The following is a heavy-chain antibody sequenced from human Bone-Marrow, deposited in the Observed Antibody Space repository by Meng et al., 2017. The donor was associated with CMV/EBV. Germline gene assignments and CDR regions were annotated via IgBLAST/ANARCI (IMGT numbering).Heavy chain of an antibody. Sequence: GSLRLSCAVYGGSFSGYYWSWIRQPPGKGLEWIGEINHSGSSKYNPSLKSRVTISVDTSKNQFSLKLSSVTAADKALYYGAREPLFTKGGNGVLDIWGQGTMVTVSS. D-gene: IGHD2-8*01. CDR2: INHSGSS. CDR3: AREPLFTKGGNGVLDI. CDR1: GGSFSGYY. J-gene: IGHJ3*02. V-gene: IGHV4-34*01.